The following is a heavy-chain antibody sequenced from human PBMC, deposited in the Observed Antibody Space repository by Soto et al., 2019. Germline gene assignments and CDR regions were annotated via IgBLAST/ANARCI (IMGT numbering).Heavy chain of an antibody. V-gene: IGHV1-46*01. CDR2: LNPKGGST. CDR1: GYTFTSYY. CDR3: ARADYDGSGSYYLFDY. Sequence: QVQLVQSGAEVQKPGASVKVSCKASGYTFTSYYMHWVRQAPGQGLAWMGILNPKGGSTSSAPKCQGRVTMTKDTSTRTVYMELSSLRSEDTAVYCCARADYDGSGSYYLFDYWGQGTLVTVSS. J-gene: IGHJ4*02. D-gene: IGHD3-10*01.